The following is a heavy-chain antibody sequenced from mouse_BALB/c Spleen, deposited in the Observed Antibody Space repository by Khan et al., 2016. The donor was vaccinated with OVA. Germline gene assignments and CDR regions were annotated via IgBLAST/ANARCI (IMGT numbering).Heavy chain of an antibody. CDR2: ITKGGGNT. CDR3: YCATTTKYDYDMDF. V-gene: IGHV5-12-2*01. CDR1: GFTFSSYT. Sequence: EVQLVQSGGDLVQPGASLKLSCAASGFTFSSYTMSWFRQTPEQRLEWVAFITKGGGNTDYPDTVKVRFTVSRDTSKNTLYLQMNSLKSEDTAMDYCYCATTTKYDYDMDFWGEGTTVTVSS. D-gene: IGHD6-1*01. J-gene: IGHJ4*01.